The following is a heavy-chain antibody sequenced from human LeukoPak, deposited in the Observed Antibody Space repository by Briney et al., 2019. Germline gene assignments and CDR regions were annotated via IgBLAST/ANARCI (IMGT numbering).Heavy chain of an antibody. D-gene: IGHD3-3*01. CDR2: INPNSGGT. CDR1: RYTFTGYY. Sequence: ASVKVSCKASRYTFTGYYMHWVRQAPGQGVEWMGWINPNSGGTNYAQKFQGRVTMTRDTSTSTAYMELSRLRSDDTAGYYCARLTYDFWSGYYGSFDYWGQGTLVTVSS. V-gene: IGHV1-2*02. CDR3: ARLTYDFWSGYYGSFDY. J-gene: IGHJ4*02.